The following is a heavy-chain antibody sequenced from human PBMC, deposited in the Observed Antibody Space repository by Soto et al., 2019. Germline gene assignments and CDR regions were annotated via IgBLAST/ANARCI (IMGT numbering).Heavy chain of an antibody. CDR1: VFPFSDYY. D-gene: IGHD3-10*01. V-gene: IGHV3-11*05. Sequence: GVSLRLSCAASVFPFSDYYMSWIRQAPGEGLQWVSTITDTGGDAKYADSVRGRFVISRDNSKKTLYLQMTSLTAEDSAMYFCARGSTDSYPGSRIFDFWGRGTLGNVS. CDR2: ITDTGGDA. CDR3: ARGSTDSYPGSRIFDF. J-gene: IGHJ4*02.